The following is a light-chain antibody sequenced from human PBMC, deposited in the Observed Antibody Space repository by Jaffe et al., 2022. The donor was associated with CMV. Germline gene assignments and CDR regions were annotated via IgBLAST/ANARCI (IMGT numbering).Light chain of an antibody. V-gene: IGKV1-39*01. J-gene: IGKJ2*01. Sequence: DIQMTQSPSSLSASVGDSVSITCRASQSINNYLNWYQQKPGKAPKLLIYSASNLQSGVPSRFSGDGSGTDFTLTISTLQPEDFATYYCQQTYITPPYTFGQGTKLEIK. CDR3: QQTYITPPYT. CDR2: SAS. CDR1: QSINNY.